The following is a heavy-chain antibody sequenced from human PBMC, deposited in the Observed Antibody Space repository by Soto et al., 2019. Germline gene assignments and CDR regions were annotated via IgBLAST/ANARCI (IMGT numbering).Heavy chain of an antibody. V-gene: IGHV4-34*01. D-gene: IGHD5-12*01. Sequence: SETLSLTCAVYGGSFSGYYWSWIRQPPGKGLEWIGEINHSGSTNYNPSLKSRVTISVDTSKNQFSLKQSSVTAADTAVYYCARGYSGYDPFDYWGQGTLVTVSS. CDR1: GGSFSGYY. CDR2: INHSGST. J-gene: IGHJ4*02. CDR3: ARGYSGYDPFDY.